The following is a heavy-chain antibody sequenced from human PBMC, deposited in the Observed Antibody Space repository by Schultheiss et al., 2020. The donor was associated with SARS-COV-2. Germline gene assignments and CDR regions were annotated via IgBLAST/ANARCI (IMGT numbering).Heavy chain of an antibody. Sequence: KISCKASGGTFSSYAISWVRQAPGQGLEWMGGIIPIFGTANYAQKFQGRVTITADESTSTAYMELSSLRSEDTAVYYCARVGETTYYGNYYYGMDVWGQGTTVTVAS. CDR1: GGTFSSYA. J-gene: IGHJ6*02. CDR2: IIPIFGTA. D-gene: IGHD3-10*01. V-gene: IGHV1-69*01. CDR3: ARVGETTYYGNYYYGMDV.